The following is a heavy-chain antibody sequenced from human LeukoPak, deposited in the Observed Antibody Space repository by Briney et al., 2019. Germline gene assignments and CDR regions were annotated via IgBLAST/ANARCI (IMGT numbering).Heavy chain of an antibody. Sequence: SETLSLTCAVYGGSFSGYYWSWIRQPPGKGLEWIGEINHSGSTNYNPSLKSRVTISVDTSKNQFSLKLSSVTAADTAVYYCARDNSYYGSGSYYRGGFFGYWGQGALVTVSS. CDR1: GGSFSGYY. CDR3: ARDNSYYGSGSYYRGGFFGY. D-gene: IGHD3-10*01. V-gene: IGHV4-34*01. CDR2: INHSGST. J-gene: IGHJ4*02.